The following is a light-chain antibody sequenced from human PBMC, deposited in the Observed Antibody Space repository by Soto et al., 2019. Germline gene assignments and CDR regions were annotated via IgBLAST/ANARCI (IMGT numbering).Light chain of an antibody. Sequence: QSALTQPASVSGSPGQSTTISCTGTSSDVENYNLVSWYQQHPGKAPKLMIYEISKRPSGVSNRFSGSKSGNTASLTISGLQAEDEADYYCCSYAGSSTFVVFGGGTKLTVL. CDR3: CSYAGSSTFVV. CDR2: EIS. V-gene: IGLV2-23*02. J-gene: IGLJ2*01. CDR1: SSDVENYNL.